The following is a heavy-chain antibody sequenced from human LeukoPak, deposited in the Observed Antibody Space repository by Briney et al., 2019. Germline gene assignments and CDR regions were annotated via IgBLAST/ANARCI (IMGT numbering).Heavy chain of an antibody. CDR1: GGSISSGSYS. CDR3: ARGAGSTISNDAFDM. Sequence: SETLSLTCAVSGGSISSGSYSWSWIRQPPGKGLEWIGYMFYTVNTYYNPSLKSRVTISVDTSKNQFSLKLSSATAADTAVYYCARGAGSTISNDAFDMWGQGTMVSVSS. V-gene: IGHV4-30-4*07. D-gene: IGHD5-24*01. CDR2: MFYTVNT. J-gene: IGHJ3*02.